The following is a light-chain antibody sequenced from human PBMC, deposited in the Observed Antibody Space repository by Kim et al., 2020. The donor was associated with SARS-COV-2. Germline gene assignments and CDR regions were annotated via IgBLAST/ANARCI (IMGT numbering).Light chain of an antibody. CDR2: AAS. CDR1: QSISSY. Sequence: DIQMTQSPSSLSASVGDKVTITRRASQSISSYLNWYQQKPGKAPKLLIYAASSLQSGVPSRFSGSGSGTDFTLTISRLQPEDFATYYCQQSYSTPYTFGQGTKLEI. CDR3: QQSYSTPYT. J-gene: IGKJ2*01. V-gene: IGKV1-39*01.